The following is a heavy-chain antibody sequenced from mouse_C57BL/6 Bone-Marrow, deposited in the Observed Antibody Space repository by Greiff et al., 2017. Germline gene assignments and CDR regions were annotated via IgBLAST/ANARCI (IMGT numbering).Heavy chain of an antibody. J-gene: IGHJ2*01. CDR1: GYTFTSYW. CDR2: IHPNSGST. Sequence: QVQLQQPGAELVKPGASVKLSCKASGYTFTSYWMHWVKQRPGQGLEWIGMIHPNSGSTNYNEKLKSKATLTVDKSSSTAYMQLSSLTSEDSAVYYCERSVSVFDYWDQGTTLTVSS. CDR3: ERSVSVFDY. V-gene: IGHV1-64*01.